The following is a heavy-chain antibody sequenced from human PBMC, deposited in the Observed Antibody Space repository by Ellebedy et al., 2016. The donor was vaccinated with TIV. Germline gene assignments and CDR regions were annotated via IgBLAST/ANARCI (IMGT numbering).Heavy chain of an antibody. J-gene: IGHJ4*03. CDR1: GFTFSSYD. V-gene: IGHV3-13*01. CDR3: ARVRFGDTAVDY. D-gene: IGHD2-21*01. CDR2: IGTAGAT. Sequence: GESLKISCAASGFTFSSYDMHWVRQGTRKGLEWVSAIGTAGATYYPGSVKGRFTISRENAKNSLYLQITSLSAEDTAVYYCARVRFGDTAVDYWGQGTLVTVSS.